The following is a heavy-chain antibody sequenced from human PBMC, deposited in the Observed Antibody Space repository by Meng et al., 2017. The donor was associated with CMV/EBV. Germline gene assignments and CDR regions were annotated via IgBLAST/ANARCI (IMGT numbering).Heavy chain of an antibody. D-gene: IGHD2-2*01. Sequence: SVPVSFKASGYISISYGISWLRQAPGQACEWMGWISAYNGNTNYAQKLQGRVTMTTDTSTSTAYMELRSLRSDDTAVYYCARGPGVVVPAATDYWGQGTLVTVSS. CDR3: ARGPGVVVPAATDY. CDR1: GYISISYG. V-gene: IGHV1-18*01. CDR2: ISAYNGNT. J-gene: IGHJ4*02.